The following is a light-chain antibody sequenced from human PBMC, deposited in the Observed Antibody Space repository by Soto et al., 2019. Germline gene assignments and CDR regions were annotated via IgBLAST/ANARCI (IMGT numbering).Light chain of an antibody. CDR1: QSVSSY. CDR2: DAS. J-gene: IGKJ4*01. V-gene: IGKV3-11*01. Sequence: EIVLTQSPATLSLSPGERATLSCRASQSVSSYLVWYQQKPGQAPRLLIYDASNRATGIPARFSGSGSGTDFTLTISSLEPEDFAVYYCQQRYIGLTFGGGTKVEIK. CDR3: QQRYIGLT.